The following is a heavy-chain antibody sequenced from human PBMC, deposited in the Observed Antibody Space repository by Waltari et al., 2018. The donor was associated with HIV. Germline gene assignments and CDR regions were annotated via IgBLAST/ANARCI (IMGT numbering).Heavy chain of an antibody. CDR2: ISSGSTYI. CDR1: GFPFSRYS. CDR3: ARGATDVDAFDF. J-gene: IGHJ3*01. V-gene: IGHV3-21*06. Sequence: EVQLVESGGGLVKPGGSLSLPCAASGFPFSRYSMNWVRQAPRKGLEWVSFISSGSTYIYYANSVKGRFTISRDNGKNSLHLQMKGLRAEDTAVYYCARGATDVDAFDFWGQGTMVTVSS.